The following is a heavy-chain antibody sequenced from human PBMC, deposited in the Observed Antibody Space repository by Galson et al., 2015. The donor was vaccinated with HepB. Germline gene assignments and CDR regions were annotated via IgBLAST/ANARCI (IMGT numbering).Heavy chain of an antibody. D-gene: IGHD3-10*01. Sequence: SLRLSCAASGFTFSDYYMSWIRQAPGKGLEWVSYISSSSSYTNYADSVKGRFTISRDNAKNSLYLQMNSLRAEDTAVYYCARAGFGELSKIYFDYWGQGTLVTVSS. V-gene: IGHV3-11*06. CDR1: GFTFSDYY. CDR3: ARAGFGELSKIYFDY. J-gene: IGHJ4*02. CDR2: ISSSSSYT.